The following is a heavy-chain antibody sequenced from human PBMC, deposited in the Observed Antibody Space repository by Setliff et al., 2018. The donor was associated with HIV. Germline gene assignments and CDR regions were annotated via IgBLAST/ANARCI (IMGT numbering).Heavy chain of an antibody. CDR3: ARDPYWLEGYFDY. Sequence: GGSLRLSCAASGFTFSDYSMSWVRQAPGKGLEWVSYISSSSSTIYYEGSVKGRFTMSRDNAKNSLYLQMDSLRVEDTGFYYCARDPYWLEGYFDYWGPGTLVTSPQ. D-gene: IGHD6-19*01. CDR2: ISSSSSTI. V-gene: IGHV3-48*04. CDR1: GFTFSDYS. J-gene: IGHJ4*02.